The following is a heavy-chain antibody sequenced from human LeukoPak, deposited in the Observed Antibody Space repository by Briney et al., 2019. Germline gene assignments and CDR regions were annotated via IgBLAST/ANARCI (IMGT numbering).Heavy chain of an antibody. CDR1: GYTFTSYG. CDR3: ATEGPGYSSSWYGY. CDR2: ISAYNGNT. Sequence: ASVKVSCKASGYTFTSYGISWVRQASGQGLEWMGWISAYNGNTNYAQKLQGRVTMTTDTSTSTAYMELRSLRSDDTAVYYCATEGPGYSSSWYGYWGQGTLVTVSS. J-gene: IGHJ4*02. D-gene: IGHD6-13*01. V-gene: IGHV1-18*01.